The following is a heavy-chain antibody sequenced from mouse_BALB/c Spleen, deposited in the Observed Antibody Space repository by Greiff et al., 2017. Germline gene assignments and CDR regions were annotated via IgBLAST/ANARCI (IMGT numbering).Heavy chain of an antibody. Sequence: EVQGVESGGGLVQPGGSLKLSCAASGFTFSSYTMSWVRQTPEKRLEWVAYISNGGGSTYYPDTVKGRFTISRDNAKNTLYLQMSSLKSEDTAMYYCARGGHGHGDYFDYWGQGTTLTVAS. CDR1: GFTFSSYT. CDR2: ISNGGGST. J-gene: IGHJ2*01. V-gene: IGHV5-12-2*01. CDR3: ARGGHGHGDYFDY. D-gene: IGHD1-2*01.